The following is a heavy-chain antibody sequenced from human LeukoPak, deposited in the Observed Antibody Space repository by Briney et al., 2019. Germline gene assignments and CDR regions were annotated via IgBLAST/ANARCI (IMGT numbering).Heavy chain of an antibody. V-gene: IGHV3-11*01. Sequence: GGSLRLSCAASGFTFSDYYMSWIRQTPGKGLEWVSYISSSGSTIYYADSVKGRFTISRDNAKNSLYLQMNSLRAEDTAVYYCARWSSRYFGWLSSHDDAFDIWGQGTMVTVSS. D-gene: IGHD3-9*01. CDR1: GFTFSDYY. J-gene: IGHJ3*02. CDR3: ARWSSRYFGWLSSHDDAFDI. CDR2: ISSSGSTI.